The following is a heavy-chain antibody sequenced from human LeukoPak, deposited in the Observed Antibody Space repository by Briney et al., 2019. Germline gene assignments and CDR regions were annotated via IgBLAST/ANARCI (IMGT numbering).Heavy chain of an antibody. D-gene: IGHD3-10*01. CDR1: GYTFTNFR. Sequence: ASVKVSCKASGYTFTNFRINWVRQAPGQGLEWMGSISAYNGDTDYAQKLQGRVTMTTDTSTSTAYMDLRSLTSDDTAVYYCARDGGLYYGSGTFVGVWGQGTLVTVSS. J-gene: IGHJ4*02. CDR3: ARDGGLYYGSGTFVGV. V-gene: IGHV1-18*01. CDR2: ISAYNGDT.